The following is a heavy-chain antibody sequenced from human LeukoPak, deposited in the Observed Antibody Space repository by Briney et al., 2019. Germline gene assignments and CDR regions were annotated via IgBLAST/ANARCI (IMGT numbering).Heavy chain of an antibody. CDR1: GYTFTSYG. V-gene: IGHV1-2*02. CDR3: ASGILTGYSPRPFDY. D-gene: IGHD3-9*01. J-gene: IGHJ4*02. Sequence: GASVKVSCKASGYTFTSYGISWVRQAPGQGLEWMGWINPNSGGTNYAQKFQGRVTMTRDTSISTAYMELSRLRSDDTAVYYCASGILTGYSPRPFDYWGQGTLVTVSS. CDR2: INPNSGGT.